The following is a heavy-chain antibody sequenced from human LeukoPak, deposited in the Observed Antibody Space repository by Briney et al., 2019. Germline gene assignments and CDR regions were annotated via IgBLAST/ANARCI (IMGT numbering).Heavy chain of an antibody. D-gene: IGHD3-22*01. CDR2: LSNSGSVI. CDR3: SSVVSDDDGRGVYIYFDY. V-gene: IGHV3-11*01. CDR1: GFTFSDDN. J-gene: IGHJ4*02. Sequence: GGSLRLSCAAAGFTFSDDNMSWIRQAPGKGLEWISHLSNSGSVIYYADSVKGRFTIAGDNGKDSLELQLISLRAEDPACHYCSSVVSDDDGRGVYIYFDYWGPGTRVPVPS.